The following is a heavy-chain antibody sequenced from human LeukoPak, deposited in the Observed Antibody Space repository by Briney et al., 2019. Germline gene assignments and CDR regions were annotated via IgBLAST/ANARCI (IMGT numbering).Heavy chain of an antibody. D-gene: IGHD6-19*01. CDR2: INPSGGST. Sequence: ASVKVSCKASGYTFTSYYIHRVRQAPGQGLGWRGKINPSGGSTSYAQKFQGRVTMTRDTSTSTVYMELSSLRSEDTAVYYCASSTKPGIAVAGTYNWFDPWGQGTLVTVSS. J-gene: IGHJ5*01. CDR1: GYTFTSYY. CDR3: ASSTKPGIAVAGTYNWFDP. V-gene: IGHV1-46*01.